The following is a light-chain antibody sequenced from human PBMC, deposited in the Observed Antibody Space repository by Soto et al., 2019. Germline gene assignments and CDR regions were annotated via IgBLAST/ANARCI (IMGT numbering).Light chain of an antibody. CDR1: QGITNY. V-gene: IGKV1-39*01. Sequence: DIQMTQSPSSLSASVGDRVTITCRASQGITNYLNWYQQKLGQAPRLLIYAASTLESGVPSRFSGSGSETDFTLSITNLQPEDFATYYCQQGHTFPWTFGQGTKV. J-gene: IGKJ1*01. CDR3: QQGHTFPWT. CDR2: AAS.